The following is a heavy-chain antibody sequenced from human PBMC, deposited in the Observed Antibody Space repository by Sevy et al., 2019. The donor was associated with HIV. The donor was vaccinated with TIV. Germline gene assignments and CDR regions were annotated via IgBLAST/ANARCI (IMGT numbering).Heavy chain of an antibody. D-gene: IGHD4-17*01. CDR2: IKQDASEI. V-gene: IGHV3-7*01. J-gene: IGHJ6*02. CDR1: GFTFSNYW. CDR3: ARPRANYVDHYFFYAMDV. Sequence: GGSLRLSCAASGFTFSNYWMTWVRQAPGKGLEWVAYIKQDASEIYYVDSVKGRFIISRDNAENSLYLQMNSLRVEDTAVYYCARPRANYVDHYFFYAMDVWGQGTTVTVSS.